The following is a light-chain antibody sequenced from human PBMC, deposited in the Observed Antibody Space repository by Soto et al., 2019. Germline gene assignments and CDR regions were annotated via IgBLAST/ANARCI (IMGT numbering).Light chain of an antibody. J-gene: IGLJ1*01. CDR2: EVS. CDR3: SSYAGSTNYV. Sequence: QSALTQPPSASGSPGQSVTISCTGTSSDVGGYNYVSWYQQQPGKAPKLMIYEVSKRPSGVPDRFSGSKSGNTASLTVSGLQAEDEADYYCSSYAGSTNYVFGTGTKLTVL. V-gene: IGLV2-8*01. CDR1: SSDVGGYNY.